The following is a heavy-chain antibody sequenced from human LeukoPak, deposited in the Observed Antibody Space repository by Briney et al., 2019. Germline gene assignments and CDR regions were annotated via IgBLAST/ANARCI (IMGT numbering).Heavy chain of an antibody. J-gene: IGHJ6*02. CDR3: AKVHSYSSGWYPRRYYYGMDV. Sequence: SGGSLRLSCAASGFTFSSYGMHWVRQAPGKGLEWVAFIRYDGSNKYYADSVKGRFTISRDNSKNTLYLQMNSLRAEDTAVYYCAKVHSYSSGWYPRRYYYGMDVWGQGTTVTVSS. CDR2: IRYDGSNK. V-gene: IGHV3-30*02. CDR1: GFTFSSYG. D-gene: IGHD6-19*01.